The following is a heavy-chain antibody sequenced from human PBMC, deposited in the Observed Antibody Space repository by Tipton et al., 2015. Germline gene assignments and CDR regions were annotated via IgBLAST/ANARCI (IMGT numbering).Heavy chain of an antibody. CDR1: GASVSSGYYH. V-gene: IGHV4-61*01. CDR2: ISNSGNT. Sequence: TLSLTCTVSGASVSSGYYHWTWIRQPPGKGLEWIGYISNSGNTKYNPSLKSRVTISVDTSKNQFSLKLTSVTAADTAVYYCAARGYSAYEGSDYWGQGTLVIVPS. J-gene: IGHJ4*02. CDR3: AARGYSAYEGSDY. D-gene: IGHD5-12*01.